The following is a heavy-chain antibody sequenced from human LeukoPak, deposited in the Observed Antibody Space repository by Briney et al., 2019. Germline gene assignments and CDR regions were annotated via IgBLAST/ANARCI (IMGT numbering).Heavy chain of an antibody. V-gene: IGHV3-7*01. D-gene: IGHD6-25*01. CDR2: IKQDESEK. CDR1: GFTFSNYW. CDR3: ARALDISSSRYQAFEE. Sequence: PGGSLRLSCSASGFTFSNYWMSWVRQAPGKGLEWVANIKQDESEKYYVDSVKGRFTISRDNAKSSLYLQMNSLRAEDTAVYYCARALDISSSRYQAFEEWGQGTLVTVSS. J-gene: IGHJ4*02.